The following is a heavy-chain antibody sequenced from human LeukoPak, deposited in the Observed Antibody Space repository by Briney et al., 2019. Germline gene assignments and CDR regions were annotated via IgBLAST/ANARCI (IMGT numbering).Heavy chain of an antibody. Sequence: GGSLRLSCAASGFTFSSYTMNWVRQAPGKGLEWLAYITTGGSTKYYADSVKGRFTISRDNAKNSLYLQMTSLRDEDTAMYFCARGGPTVVTGLDYWGQGTPVTVSS. CDR2: ITTGGSTK. CDR3: ARGGPTVVTGLDY. V-gene: IGHV3-48*02. CDR1: GFTFSSYT. D-gene: IGHD4-23*01. J-gene: IGHJ4*02.